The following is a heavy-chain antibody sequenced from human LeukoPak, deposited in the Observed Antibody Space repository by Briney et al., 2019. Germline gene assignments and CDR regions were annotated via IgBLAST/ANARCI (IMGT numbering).Heavy chain of an antibody. CDR1: GFTFSSYS. V-gene: IGHV3-21*01. J-gene: IGHJ6*03. CDR2: ISSSSSYI. Sequence: GGSLRLSCAASGFTFSSYSMNWVRQAPGKGLEWVSSISSSSSYIYYADSVKGRFTISRDNSKNTLYLQMNSLRAEDTAVYYCAKDVGLYYYYMDVWGKGTTVTVSS. D-gene: IGHD3-16*01. CDR3: AKDVGLYYYYMDV.